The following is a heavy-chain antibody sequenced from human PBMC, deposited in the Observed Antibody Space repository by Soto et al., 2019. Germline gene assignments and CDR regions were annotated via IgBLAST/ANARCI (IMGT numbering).Heavy chain of an antibody. V-gene: IGHV4-34*01. J-gene: IGHJ6*02. Sequence: SEALSLTCAVCCGSLSGYYWRCIRQPTGKGLEWIGEINHSGSTNYNPSLKSRVTISVDTSKNQFSLKLSSVTAADTAVYYCAREKGGRYCSSTSCNYYYGMDVWGQGTTVTSP. CDR3: AREKGGRYCSSTSCNYYYGMDV. D-gene: IGHD2-2*01. CDR1: CGSLSGYY. CDR2: INHSGST.